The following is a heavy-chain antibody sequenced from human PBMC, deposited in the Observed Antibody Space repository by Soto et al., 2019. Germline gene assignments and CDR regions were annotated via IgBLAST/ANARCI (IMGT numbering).Heavy chain of an antibody. CDR3: ARDPYRYSSSPHHFDY. D-gene: IGHD6-6*01. J-gene: IGHJ4*02. V-gene: IGHV1-18*01. CDR2: ISAYNGNT. CDR1: GYTLTSYG. Sequence: ASVKVSCKASGYTLTSYGISWVRQAPGQGLEWMGWISAYNGNTNYAQKLQGRVTMTTDTSTSTAYMELRSLRSDDTAVYYCARDPYRYSSSPHHFDYWGQGTLVTVSS.